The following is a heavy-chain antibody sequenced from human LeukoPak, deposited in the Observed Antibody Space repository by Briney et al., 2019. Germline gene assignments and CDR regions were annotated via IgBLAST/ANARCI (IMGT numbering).Heavy chain of an antibody. CDR1: GFTFSTYD. Sequence: PTGGSLRLSCAASGFTFSTYDIHWVRQATGKGLEWVSAIGPAGDTYFAGSVKGRFTISRENAKNSLYLQMNSLRAGDTAVYYCARDRGSSFDYWGQGTLVTVSS. V-gene: IGHV3-13*01. J-gene: IGHJ4*02. CDR3: ARDRGSSFDY. D-gene: IGHD6-6*01. CDR2: IGPAGDT.